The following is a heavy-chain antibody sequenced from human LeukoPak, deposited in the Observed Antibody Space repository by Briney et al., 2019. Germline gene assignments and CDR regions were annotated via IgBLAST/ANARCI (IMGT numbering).Heavy chain of an antibody. CDR1: GGTFSSYA. CDR3: ARNYDSSGYYFDDAFDI. D-gene: IGHD3-22*01. V-gene: IGHV1-69*05. J-gene: IGHJ3*02. CDR2: IIPIFGTA. Sequence: GASVKVSCKASGGTFSSYAISWVRQAPGQGLEWMGRIIPIFGTANYAQKFQGRVTITTDESTSTAYMELSSLRSEDTAVYYRARNYDSSGYYFDDAFDIWGQGTMVTVSS.